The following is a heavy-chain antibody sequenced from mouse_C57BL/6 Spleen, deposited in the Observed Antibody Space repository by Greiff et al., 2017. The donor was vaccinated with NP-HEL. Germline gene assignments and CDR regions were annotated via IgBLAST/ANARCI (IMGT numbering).Heavy chain of an antibody. CDR1: GYAFGSYW. CDR2: IYPGDGDT. Sequence: LMESGASVKISCKASGYAFGSYWMNWVKQRPGKGLEWIGQIYPGDGDTNYNGKFKGKATLTADKSSSTAYMQLSSLTSEDSAVYFCARRGDYDGKTFAYWGQGTLVTVSA. CDR3: ARRGDYDGKTFAY. D-gene: IGHD2-4*01. V-gene: IGHV1-80*01. J-gene: IGHJ3*01.